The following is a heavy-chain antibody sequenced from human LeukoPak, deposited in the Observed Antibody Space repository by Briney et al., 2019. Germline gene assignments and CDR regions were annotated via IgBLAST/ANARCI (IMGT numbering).Heavy chain of an antibody. D-gene: IGHD1-26*01. CDR2: ITSGSSYI. V-gene: IGHV3-21*01. J-gene: IGHJ6*03. Sequence: GGSLRLSCAASGFTFSSYNMNWVRQAPGKGLEWVSSITSGSSYIYYADSVKGRFIISRDNAKNSLYLQMNSLRAEDTAVYYCARDPYSGSYGNYYYYFMDVWGKGTTVTISS. CDR3: ARDPYSGSYGNYYYYFMDV. CDR1: GFTFSSYN.